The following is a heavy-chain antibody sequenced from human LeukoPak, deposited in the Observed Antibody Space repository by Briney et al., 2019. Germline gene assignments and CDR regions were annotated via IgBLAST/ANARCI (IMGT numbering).Heavy chain of an antibody. CDR1: CRSFSGYY. CDR2: INHSGNT. D-gene: IGHD3-22*01. CDR3: ARGRGYYDSSGLYYYFDY. Sequence: SETLSLTCAVYCRSFSGYYWSWIRQPPGEGLVWIGEINHSGNTNYNPSLKSRVTISVDTSKNQFSLKLSSVTAADTAVFYCARGRGYYDSSGLYYYFDYWGQGTLVTVSS. V-gene: IGHV4-34*01. J-gene: IGHJ4*02.